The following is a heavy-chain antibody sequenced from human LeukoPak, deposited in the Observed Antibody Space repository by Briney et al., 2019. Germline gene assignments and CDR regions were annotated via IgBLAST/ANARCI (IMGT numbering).Heavy chain of an antibody. V-gene: IGHV3-7*01. D-gene: IGHD3-22*01. CDR1: GFTFTGYW. J-gene: IGHJ4*02. CDR2: IKEDGSEK. Sequence: GGSLRLSCASPGFTFTGYWMSWVRQAPGKGLEWVANIKEDGSEKYYVDSVKGRFTISRDNAKNSLYLQMNSLRAEDTAVYYCARATRLTSYDHDTSGYWSYWGQGSLVTVSS. CDR3: ARATRLTSYDHDTSGYWSY.